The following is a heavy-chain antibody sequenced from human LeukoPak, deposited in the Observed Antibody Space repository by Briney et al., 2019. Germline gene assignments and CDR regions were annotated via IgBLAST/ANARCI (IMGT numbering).Heavy chain of an antibody. V-gene: IGHV3-30*18. CDR2: ILHDGSKT. Sequence: GRSLILSCRASGFSFKSYAMHWVRQAPGKGLEWLAFILHDGSKTYHADSINGRFTISRDNSNNTLFLQMSSLTTEDTGVYYCAKDRYGSGNNWLDPWGQGTLVTVSS. CDR3: AKDRYGSGNNWLDP. CDR1: GFSFKSYA. J-gene: IGHJ5*02. D-gene: IGHD3-10*01.